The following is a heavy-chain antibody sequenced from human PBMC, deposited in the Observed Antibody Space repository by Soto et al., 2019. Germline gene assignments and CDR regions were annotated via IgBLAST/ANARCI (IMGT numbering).Heavy chain of an antibody. V-gene: IGHV3-23*01. J-gene: IGHJ5*02. CDR2: ISATGNT. Sequence: TGGSLRLSCAASGFTFSSYSMNWVRQAPGKGLEWVSGISATGNTYYADSVKGRFSISRDSSKNAVYLQMNSLTADDTALYYCAKPRYCSGDSCYWLDPWGQGTLVTVSS. D-gene: IGHD2-15*01. CDR3: AKPRYCSGDSCYWLDP. CDR1: GFTFSSYS.